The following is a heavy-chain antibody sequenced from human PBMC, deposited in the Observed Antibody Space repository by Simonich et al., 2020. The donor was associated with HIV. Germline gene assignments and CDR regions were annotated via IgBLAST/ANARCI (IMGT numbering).Heavy chain of an antibody. CDR3: ARDGRKGSSTSCSDY. Sequence: EVQLVESGGGLVKPGGSLRLSCAASGCTCSSYSMNWVRQAPGKGLGWVSSISSSSIYIYYADSVKGRFTISRDNAKHSLYLQMNSLRAEDTAVYYCARDGRKGSSTSCSDYWGQGTLVTVSS. CDR1: GCTCSSYS. CDR2: ISSSSIYI. J-gene: IGHJ4*02. V-gene: IGHV3-21*01. D-gene: IGHD2-2*01.